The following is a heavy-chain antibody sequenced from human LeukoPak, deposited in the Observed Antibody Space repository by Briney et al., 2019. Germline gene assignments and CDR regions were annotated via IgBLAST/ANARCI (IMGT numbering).Heavy chain of an antibody. V-gene: IGHV4-4*07. D-gene: IGHD3-22*01. CDR1: GYSISSYY. CDR2: IYTRGST. J-gene: IGHJ4*02. CDR3: AGEGHYYDSTGYYYGGEDY. Sequence: PSETLSLTCTVSGYSISSYYWSWIRQPAGKGLEWIGRIYTRGSTNYNPSLKSRVTMSADMSKNQFSLKLSSVTAADAAVYYCAGEGHYYDSTGYYYGGEDYWGQGTLVTVSS.